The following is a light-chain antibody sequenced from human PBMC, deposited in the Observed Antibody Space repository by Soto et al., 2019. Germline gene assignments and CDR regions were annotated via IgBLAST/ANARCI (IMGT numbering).Light chain of an antibody. V-gene: IGKV3-15*01. CDR2: GAS. J-gene: IGKJ1*01. CDR3: QQYNNWPPWT. Sequence: EVVMTQSPDTLSVSPGETVTLSCRASQSVRSNLAWYQQKPGQAPRLLIYGASTRATGIPARFSGSGSGTEFTLTISSLKSEDFAVYYCQQYNNWPPWTFGQGTQVDIK. CDR1: QSVRSN.